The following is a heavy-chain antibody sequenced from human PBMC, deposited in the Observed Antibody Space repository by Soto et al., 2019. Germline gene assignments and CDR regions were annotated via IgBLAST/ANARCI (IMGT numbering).Heavy chain of an antibody. D-gene: IGHD1-26*01. CDR2: ISGSGGST. Sequence: EVQLLESGGGLVQPGGSLRLSCAASGFTFSSYAMSWVRQAPGKGLEWVSAISGSGGSTYYADSVKGRFTISRDNSKNTLYLQMNSMRAEDTAVYYSAKSEGGSPHFDYWGQGTLVTVSS. CDR3: AKSEGGSPHFDY. CDR1: GFTFSSYA. J-gene: IGHJ4*02. V-gene: IGHV3-23*01.